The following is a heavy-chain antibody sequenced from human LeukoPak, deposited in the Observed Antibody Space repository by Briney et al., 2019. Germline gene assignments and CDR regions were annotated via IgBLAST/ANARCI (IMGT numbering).Heavy chain of an antibody. V-gene: IGHV3-30-3*01. J-gene: IGHJ6*02. CDR1: GFTFSSSA. D-gene: IGHD3-10*01. CDR2: ISYDGSTK. CDR3: ARDIYQITMLRGADTYHYYVMDV. Sequence: GRSLRLSCAASGFTFSSSAMHWVRQAPGKGLEWVALISYDGSTKYYIDSVKGRFTISRDNSKSTLYLQMNSLRAEDTAVYYCARDIYQITMLRGADTYHYYVMDVWGQGTTATVSS.